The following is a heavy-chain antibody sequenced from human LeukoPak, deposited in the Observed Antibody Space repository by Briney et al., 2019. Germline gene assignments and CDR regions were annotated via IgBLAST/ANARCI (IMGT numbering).Heavy chain of an antibody. Sequence: GGSLRLSCAASGFTFSSYAMSWVRQAPGKGLEWVSAISGSGNSTYYADSVKGRFTISRDNSKNTLYLQMNSLRAEDTAVYYCAKQPQPLHYDFWSGYYNLFDYWGQGTLVTVSS. CDR2: ISGSGNST. D-gene: IGHD3-3*01. CDR1: GFTFSSYA. CDR3: AKQPQPLHYDFWSGYYNLFDY. V-gene: IGHV3-23*01. J-gene: IGHJ4*02.